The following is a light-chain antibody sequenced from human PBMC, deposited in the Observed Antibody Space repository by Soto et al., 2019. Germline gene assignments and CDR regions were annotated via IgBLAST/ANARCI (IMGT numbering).Light chain of an antibody. V-gene: IGLV2-11*01. CDR1: SSDVGTYNF. J-gene: IGLJ1*01. Sequence: QSALTQPRSVSGSPGQSVTISCTGTSSDVGTYNFVSWYQQHPGKAPKFMIYDVNKRPSGVADRFSGSKSGNTASLTISGLQAEDEADYYCCSYVGSYTSYVFGTGTKLTVL. CDR2: DVN. CDR3: CSYVGSYTSYV.